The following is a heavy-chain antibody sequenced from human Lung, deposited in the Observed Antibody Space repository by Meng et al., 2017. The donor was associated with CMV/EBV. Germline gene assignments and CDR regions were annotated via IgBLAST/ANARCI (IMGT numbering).Heavy chain of an antibody. CDR2: ISSNGSTI. D-gene: IGHD3-10*01. CDR1: GFTFSSYE. J-gene: IGHJ6*02. V-gene: IGHV3-48*03. CDR3: ARDPLWFGVNYYYGMDV. Sequence: GGSLRLXXAASGFTFSSYEMNWVRQAPGKGLEWVSYISSNGSTIYYADSVKGRFTISRDNAKNSLYLQMNSLRAEDTAVYYCARDPLWFGVNYYYGMDVWGQGTTVXVSS.